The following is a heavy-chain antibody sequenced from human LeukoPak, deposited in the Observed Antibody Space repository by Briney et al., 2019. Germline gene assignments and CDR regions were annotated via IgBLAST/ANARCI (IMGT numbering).Heavy chain of an antibody. V-gene: IGHV3-33*01. D-gene: IGHD5-12*01. CDR1: GFIFSPYG. Sequence: PGGSLRLSCAASGFIFSPYGLHWVRQAPGKGLEWVAGIWYDGNNKYYGDSVKGRFTISRDNSKNSVYLQMNSLRAEDTAVYYCARDLDSGDDTGLDYWGQGTLVTVSS. CDR3: ARDLDSGDDTGLDY. J-gene: IGHJ4*02. CDR2: IWYDGNNK.